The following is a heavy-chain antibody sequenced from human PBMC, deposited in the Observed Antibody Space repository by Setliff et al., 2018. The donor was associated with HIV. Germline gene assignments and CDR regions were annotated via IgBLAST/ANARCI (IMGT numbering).Heavy chain of an antibody. J-gene: IGHJ3*01. Sequence: SETLSLTCAVSGGSMRSSGYSWTWIRQAPGKGLEWVGYIYYNGNAYYNPSLKSRVTISVGTSKRQFSLKLDSVTAADTAVYYCAKEGGLYFGMLIHDAIDLWGQGTMVTVSS. D-gene: IGHD3-3*01. CDR1: GGSMRSSGYS. V-gene: IGHV4-30-2*01. CDR2: IYYNGNA. CDR3: AKEGGLYFGMLIHDAIDL.